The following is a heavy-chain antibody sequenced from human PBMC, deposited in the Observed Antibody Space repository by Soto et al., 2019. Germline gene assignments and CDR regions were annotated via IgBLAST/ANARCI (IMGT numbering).Heavy chain of an antibody. V-gene: IGHV3-21*01. CDR1: GFTFSSYS. CDR2: ISSSSSYI. J-gene: IGHJ4*02. CDR3: ARDQPGYSYGYGLGY. Sequence: EVQLVESGGGLVKPGGSLRLSCAASGFTFSSYSMNWVRQAPGKGLESVSSISSSSSYIYYADSVKGRFTNSRDNAKNSLDLQMHSLRAEYTAVYYCARDQPGYSYGYGLGYWGQGTLVTVSS. D-gene: IGHD5-18*01.